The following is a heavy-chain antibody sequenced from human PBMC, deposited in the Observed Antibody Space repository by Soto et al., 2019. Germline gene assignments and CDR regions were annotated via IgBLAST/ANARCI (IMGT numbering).Heavy chain of an antibody. J-gene: IGHJ4*02. CDR1: GGSISSSSYY. Sequence: SETLSLTCTVSGGSISSSSYYWGWIRQPPGKGLVWIGSIYYSGSTYYNPSLKSRVTISVDTSKNQFSLKLSSVTAADTAVYYCASQNIEYSSPLDYWGQGTLVTVSS. V-gene: IGHV4-39*01. D-gene: IGHD6-6*01. CDR2: IYYSGST. CDR3: ASQNIEYSSPLDY.